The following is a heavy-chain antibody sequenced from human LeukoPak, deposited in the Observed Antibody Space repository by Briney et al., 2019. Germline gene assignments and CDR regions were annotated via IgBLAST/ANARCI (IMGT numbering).Heavy chain of an antibody. D-gene: IGHD2-21*01. Sequence: GGSLRLSCAASGFTFSSYAMSWVRQAPGKGLEWVSAISCSGGSTYYADSVKGRFTISRDNSKNTLYLQMNSLRAEDTAVYYCAKDRAYSGSFDYWGQGTLVTVSS. CDR3: AKDRAYSGSFDY. CDR1: GFTFSSYA. J-gene: IGHJ4*02. CDR2: ISCSGGST. V-gene: IGHV3-23*01.